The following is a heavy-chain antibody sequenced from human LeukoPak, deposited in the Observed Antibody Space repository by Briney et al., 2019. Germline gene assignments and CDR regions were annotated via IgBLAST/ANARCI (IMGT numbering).Heavy chain of an antibody. D-gene: IGHD3-10*01. CDR3: ARVGFGDSLPGY. CDR2: ISGSRVNT. J-gene: IGHJ4*02. V-gene: IGHV3-11*05. Sequence: PGGSLRLSCAASGFTFSDHYMSWIRQAPGKGLEWVSYISGSRVNTNYADSVKGRFTISRDNAKNSLYLQMNSLRAEDTAVYYCARVGFGDSLPGYWGQGTLVTVSS. CDR1: GFTFSDHY.